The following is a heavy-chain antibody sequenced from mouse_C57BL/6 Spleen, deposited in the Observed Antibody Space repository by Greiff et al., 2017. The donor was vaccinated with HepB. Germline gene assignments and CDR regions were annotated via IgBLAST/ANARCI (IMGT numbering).Heavy chain of an antibody. Sequence: VQLQQPGAELVRPGTSVKLSCKASGYTFTSYWMHWVKQRPGQGLEWIGVIDPSDSYTNYNQKFKGKATLTVDTSSSTAYMQLSSLTSEDSAVYYCARSSYYYGSRYYFDYWGQGTTLTVSS. V-gene: IGHV1-59*01. CDR1: GYTFTSYW. CDR3: ARSSYYYGSRYYFDY. CDR2: IDPSDSYT. D-gene: IGHD1-1*01. J-gene: IGHJ2*01.